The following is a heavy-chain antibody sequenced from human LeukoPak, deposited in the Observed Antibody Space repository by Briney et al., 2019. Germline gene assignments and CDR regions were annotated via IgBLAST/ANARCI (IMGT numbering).Heavy chain of an antibody. CDR3: ARDPAFDV. Sequence: ASVKVSCKASGYTFSTYYMHWVRQAPGQGLEWMGIINPSGGATTYAQKFQGRVTMIRDTSTSTVYMELSSLRSEDAAVYYCARDPAFDVWGQGTMVTVSS. V-gene: IGHV1-46*01. CDR2: INPSGGAT. J-gene: IGHJ3*01. CDR1: GYTFSTYY.